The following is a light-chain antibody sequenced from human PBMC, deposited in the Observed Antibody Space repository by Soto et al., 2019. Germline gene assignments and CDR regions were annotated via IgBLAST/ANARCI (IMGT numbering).Light chain of an antibody. V-gene: IGKV3D-20*02. J-gene: IGKJ5*01. Sequence: DSLLTQSPGTLSLSPGERASLSCRSSQSVSSGHLAWYQQKPGQAHRLLIHDASSRVTGIPARFSGSGSGTDFTLTITSLEPEDFGVYYCQQRGDWPPSITFGHGTRLEIK. CDR1: QSVSSGH. CDR2: DAS. CDR3: QQRGDWPPSIT.